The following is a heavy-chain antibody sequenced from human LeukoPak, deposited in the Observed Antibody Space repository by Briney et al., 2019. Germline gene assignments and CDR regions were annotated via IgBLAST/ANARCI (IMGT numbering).Heavy chain of an antibody. J-gene: IGHJ4*02. Sequence: GGSLRLSCTASGFTFGDYAMSWVRQAPGKGLEWVGFIRSKAYGGTTEYAASVKGRFTISRDDSKSIAYLQMNSLKTEDTAVYYCTREEVDFDYWGQGALVTVSS. CDR3: TREEVDFDY. CDR1: GFTFGDYA. V-gene: IGHV3-49*04. CDR2: IRSKAYGGTT. D-gene: IGHD2-15*01.